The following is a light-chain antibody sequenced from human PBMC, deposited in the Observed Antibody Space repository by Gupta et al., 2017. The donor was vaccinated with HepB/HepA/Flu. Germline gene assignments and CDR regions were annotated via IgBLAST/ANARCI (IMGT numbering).Light chain of an antibody. CDR3: QQYIKGPFT. CDR2: GAS. V-gene: IGKV3-15*01. J-gene: IGKJ4*01. CDR1: QSVSTY. Sequence: EIVMTQSPATLSVSPRERATLSCRASQSVSTYLAWIQQKPGQAPRLLIYGASTRATGIPDRISGSVSGTEFTLTISSLQSEDCAVYSCQQYIKGPFTFGGGTKVDIK.